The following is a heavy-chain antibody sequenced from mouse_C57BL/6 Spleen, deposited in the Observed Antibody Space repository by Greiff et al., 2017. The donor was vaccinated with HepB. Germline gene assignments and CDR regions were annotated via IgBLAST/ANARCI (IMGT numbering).Heavy chain of an antibody. CDR2: ISSGSSTI. CDR3: SRPFYYDYGYFDY. J-gene: IGHJ2*01. D-gene: IGHD2-4*01. Sequence: DVMLVESGGGLVKPGGSLKLSCAASGFTFSDYGMHWVRQAPEKGLEWVAYISSGSSTIYYADTVKGRFTISRDNAKNTLFLQMTSLRSEDTAMYYCSRPFYYDYGYFDYWGQGTTLTVSS. CDR1: GFTFSDYG. V-gene: IGHV5-17*01.